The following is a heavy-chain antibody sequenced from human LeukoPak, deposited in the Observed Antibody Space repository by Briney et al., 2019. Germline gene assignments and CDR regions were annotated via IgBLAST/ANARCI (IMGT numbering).Heavy chain of an antibody. CDR3: AVSYYDFWSGYYTLDY. D-gene: IGHD3-3*01. CDR1: GFTVSSNY. CDR2: IYSGGST. V-gene: IGHV3-66*01. J-gene: IGHJ4*02. Sequence: GGSLRLSCAASGFTVSSNYMSWVRQAPGKGLEWVSVIYSGGSTYYADSVKGRFTTSRDNSKNTLYLQMNSLRAEDTAVYYCAVSYYDFWSGYYTLDYWGQGTLVTVSS.